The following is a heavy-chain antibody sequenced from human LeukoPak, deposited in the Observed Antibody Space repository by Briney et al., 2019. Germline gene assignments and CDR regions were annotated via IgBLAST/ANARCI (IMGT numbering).Heavy chain of an antibody. V-gene: IGHV3-21*04. D-gene: IGHD3-10*01. J-gene: IGHJ4*02. CDR3: VGSYGSGSF. Sequence: PGGSLRLSCTASGFTFGDYAMSWVRQAPGKGLEWVSSISSSSSYIYYADSVKGRFTISRDNAKNSLYLQMNSLRAEDTAVYYCVGSYGSGSFWGQGTLVTVSS. CDR2: ISSSSSYI. CDR1: GFTFGDYA.